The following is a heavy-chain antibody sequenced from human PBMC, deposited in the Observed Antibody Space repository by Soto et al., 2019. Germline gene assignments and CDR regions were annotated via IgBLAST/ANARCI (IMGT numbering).Heavy chain of an antibody. V-gene: IGHV4-61*01. CDR2: IYYSGST. CDR3: ATLRTILAPAFDY. J-gene: IGHJ4*02. CDR1: AGSVNSGHYY. D-gene: IGHD3-3*01. Sequence: QVQLQESGPGLVKPSETLSLTCTVSAGSVNSGHYYWSWIRQPPGRGLEWIGYIYYSGSTNYNPSPKSRVTISVDTSKNQFSLKLSSVTAADTAVYYCATLRTILAPAFDYWGQGILVTVSS.